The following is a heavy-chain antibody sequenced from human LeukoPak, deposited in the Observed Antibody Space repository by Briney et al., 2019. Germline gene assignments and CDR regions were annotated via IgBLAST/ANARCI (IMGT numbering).Heavy chain of an antibody. V-gene: IGHV4-4*07. J-gene: IGHJ4*02. CDR2: IYSSGSI. CDR1: GGSISNYY. D-gene: IGHD5-12*01. Sequence: PSETLSLTCTASGGSISNYYWNWIRQPAGKGLEWIGRIYSSGSINYNPSLKSRVTMSVDSSKNQLSLKLSSVTAADTAIYYCARERIIVAASYYFDYWGQGTLVTVSS. CDR3: ARERIIVAASYYFDY.